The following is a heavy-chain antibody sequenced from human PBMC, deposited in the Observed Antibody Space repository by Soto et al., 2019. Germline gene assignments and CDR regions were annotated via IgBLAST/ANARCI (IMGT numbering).Heavy chain of an antibody. V-gene: IGHV4-34*01. J-gene: IGHJ4*02. CDR1: GGSFSGYY. D-gene: IGHD6-6*01. CDR2: INHSGST. CDR3: ARGHIAARPHSDY. Sequence: PSETLSLTCAVYGGSFSGYYWSWIRQPPGKELEWIGEINHSGSTNYNPSLKSRVTISVDTSKNQFSLKLSSVTAADTAVYYCARGHIAARPHSDYWGQGTLVTVSS.